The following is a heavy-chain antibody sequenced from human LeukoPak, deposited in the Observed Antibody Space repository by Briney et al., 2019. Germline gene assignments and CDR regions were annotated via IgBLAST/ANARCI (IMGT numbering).Heavy chain of an antibody. CDR2: ISGSGGST. J-gene: IGHJ4*02. CDR1: GFTFSSYA. CDR3: AKVGVVVVAAADY. Sequence: GGSLRLSCAASGFTFSSYATSWVRQAPGKGLEWVSAISGSGGSTYYADSVKGRFTISRDNSKNTLYLQMNSLRAEDTAVYYCAKVGVVVVAAADYWGQGTLVAVSS. V-gene: IGHV3-23*01. D-gene: IGHD2-15*01.